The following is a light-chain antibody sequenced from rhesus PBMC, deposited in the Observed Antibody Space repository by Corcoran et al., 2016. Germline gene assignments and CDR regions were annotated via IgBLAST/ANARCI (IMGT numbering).Light chain of an antibody. CDR3: QQSSSSPRT. CDR2: KAS. Sequence: DIQMTQSPSSLSAPVGDTVTITCRASQSISSWLAWYQQKPGKAPTLLIYKASSLQSGVPSRFSGSGSGTDFTLTISSLKSEDFATYYCQQSSSSPRTFGQGTKVEIK. CDR1: QSISSW. V-gene: IGKV1-22*01. J-gene: IGKJ1*01.